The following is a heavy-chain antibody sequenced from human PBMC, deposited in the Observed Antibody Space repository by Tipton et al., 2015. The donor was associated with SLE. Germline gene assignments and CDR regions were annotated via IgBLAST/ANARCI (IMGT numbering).Heavy chain of an antibody. CDR2: ISAYNGNT. CDR1: GYTFTSYG. Sequence: QSGPEVKKPGASVKVSCKASGYTFTSYGISWVRQAPGQGLEWMGWISAYNGNTNYAQKLQGRVTMTTDTSTSTACMELRSLRSDDTAVYYCARQELKQRELKGYYYSMDVWGKGTTVTVSS. V-gene: IGHV1-18*01. J-gene: IGHJ6*03. CDR3: ARQELKQRELKGYYYSMDV. D-gene: IGHD1-7*01.